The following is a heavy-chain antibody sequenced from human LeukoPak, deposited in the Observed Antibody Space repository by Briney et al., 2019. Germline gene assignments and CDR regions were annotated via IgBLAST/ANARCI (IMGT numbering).Heavy chain of an antibody. CDR3: AAKDIVVVPAPFYYYGMDV. D-gene: IGHD2-2*01. CDR2: ISSSGSTI. V-gene: IGHV3-48*03. Sequence: GGSLRLSCAASGFTFSSYEMNWVRQAPEKGLEWVSYISSSGSTIYYADSVKGRFTISRDNAKNSLYLQMNSLRAEDTAVYYCAAKDIVVVPAPFYYYGMDVWGQGTTVTVSS. J-gene: IGHJ6*02. CDR1: GFTFSSYE.